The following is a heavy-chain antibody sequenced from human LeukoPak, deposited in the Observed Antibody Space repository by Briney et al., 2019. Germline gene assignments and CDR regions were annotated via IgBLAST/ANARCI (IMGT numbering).Heavy chain of an antibody. V-gene: IGHV3-21*01. CDR2: ITGSSSYI. D-gene: IGHD5-12*01. J-gene: IGHJ4*02. CDR1: GFTFSTYS. CDR3: ARDGEWLRPMDY. Sequence: GGSLRLSCAASGFTFSTYSMDWVRQAPGKGLEWVSSITGSSSYIYYADSVKGRFTISRDNAKNSLYLQMNSLRAEDTAVYYCARDGEWLRPMDYWGQGTLVTVSS.